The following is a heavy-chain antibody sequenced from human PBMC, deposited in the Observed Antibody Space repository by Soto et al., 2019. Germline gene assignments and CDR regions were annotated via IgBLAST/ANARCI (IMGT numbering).Heavy chain of an antibody. CDR3: ARDRCSSTSCYLHY. D-gene: IGHD2-2*01. CDR2: IWYDGSNK. J-gene: IGHJ4*02. V-gene: IGHV3-33*01. CDR1: GFTFSSYG. Sequence: GGSLRLSCAASGFTFSSYGMHWVRQAPGKGLEWVAVIWYDGSNKYYADSVKGRFTISRDNSKNTLYLQMNSLRAEDTAVYYCARDRCSSTSCYLHYWGQGTLVTVSS.